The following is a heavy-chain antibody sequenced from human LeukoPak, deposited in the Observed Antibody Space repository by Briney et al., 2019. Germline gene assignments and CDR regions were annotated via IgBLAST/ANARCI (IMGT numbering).Heavy chain of an antibody. Sequence: TSETLSLTCAVYGGSFSGYYWSWIRQPPGKGLEWIGEINHSGSTNYNPSLKSRVTISVDTSKNQFSLKLSSVTAADTAVYYCARDRMVRGVPYYYYYGMDVWGQGTTVTVSS. D-gene: IGHD3-10*01. J-gene: IGHJ6*02. CDR2: INHSGST. CDR1: GGSFSGYY. V-gene: IGHV4-34*01. CDR3: ARDRMVRGVPYYYYYGMDV.